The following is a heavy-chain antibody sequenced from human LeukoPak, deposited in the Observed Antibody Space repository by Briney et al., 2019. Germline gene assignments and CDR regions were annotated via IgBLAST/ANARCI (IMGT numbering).Heavy chain of an antibody. V-gene: IGHV1-2*02. Sequence: ASVKVSCKASGYTFSGYYMHWVRQAPGQGLEWMGWINPNSGGTNYAQKFQGRVTMTRDTSISTAYMELSRLRSDDTAVYYCARGGTGYYWPFDYWGQGTLVTVSS. CDR3: ARGGTGYYWPFDY. CDR2: INPNSGGT. CDR1: GYTFSGYY. J-gene: IGHJ4*02. D-gene: IGHD3-9*01.